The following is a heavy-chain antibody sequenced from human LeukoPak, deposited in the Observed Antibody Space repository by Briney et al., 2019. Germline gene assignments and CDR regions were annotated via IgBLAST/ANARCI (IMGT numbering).Heavy chain of an antibody. CDR2: IDSDGSST. J-gene: IGHJ4*02. D-gene: IGHD6-19*01. V-gene: IGHV3-74*01. CDR3: ARRRAGWYFDY. CDR1: GFTFSSYW. Sequence: GGSLRLSCAASGFTFSSYWMDWVRQAPGEGLVWVSRIDSDGSSTSNADPVKGRLTISRDNAKNTLHLQMNSLRAEDTAVYYCARRRAGWYFDYWGQGTLVTVSS.